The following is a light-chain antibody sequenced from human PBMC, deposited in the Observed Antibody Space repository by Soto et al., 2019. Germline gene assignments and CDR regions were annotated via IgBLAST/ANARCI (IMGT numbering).Light chain of an antibody. CDR3: QQLNSYPLT. CDR2: AAS. J-gene: IGKJ4*01. V-gene: IGKV1-9*01. CDR1: PGISSY. Sequence: DIKLSQSPSFLFASVGDRVTITCRASPGISSYLAWYQQKPGKAPKLLIYAASTLQRGVPSRFSGSGSGTEFTLTISSLQPEDFATYYCQQLNSYPLTFGGGTMVDIK.